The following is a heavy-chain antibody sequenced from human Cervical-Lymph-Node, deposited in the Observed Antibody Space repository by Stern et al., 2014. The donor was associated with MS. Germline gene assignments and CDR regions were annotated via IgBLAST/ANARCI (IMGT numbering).Heavy chain of an antibody. CDR1: GFTFSSYG. V-gene: IGHV3-33*06. CDR3: ANIAAAGTESFDY. J-gene: IGHJ4*02. D-gene: IGHD6-13*01. Sequence: VQLVESGGGVVQPGRSLRLSCAASGFTFSSYGMHWVRQAPGKGLEWVAVIWYDEMNKYYADSVKGPFTISRDNSKNTLYLQMNSLRAEDTAVYYCANIAAAGTESFDYWGQGTLVTVSS. CDR2: IWYDEMNK.